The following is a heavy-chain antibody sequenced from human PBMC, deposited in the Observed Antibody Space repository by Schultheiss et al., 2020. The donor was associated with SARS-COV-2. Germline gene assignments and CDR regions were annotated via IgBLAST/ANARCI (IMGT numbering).Heavy chain of an antibody. Sequence: GSLRLSCAASGFTFSNYAMSWIRQPPGEGLEWIGEIHDSGSSNYNPSLKSRVTISVDTSKRQFSLRLTSVTAADTAVYYCARGCRRIGEYRDPLGTECRDYFEYWGQGNSVTVSS. CDR1: GFTFSNYA. J-gene: IGHJ4*02. V-gene: IGHV4-34*01. CDR3: ARGCRRIGEYRDPLGTECRDYFEY. CDR2: IHDSGSS. D-gene: IGHD3-16*01.